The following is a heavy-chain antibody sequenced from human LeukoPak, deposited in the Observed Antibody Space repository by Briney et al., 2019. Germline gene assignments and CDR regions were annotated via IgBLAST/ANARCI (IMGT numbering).Heavy chain of an antibody. V-gene: IGHV3-21*01. J-gene: IGHJ4*02. CDR1: GFTFSSYS. Sequence: GGSLRLFCAASGFTFSSYSMNWVRQAPGKGLEWVSSISSSSSYIYYAESVKGRFTISRDNAKNSLYLQMNSLRAEDTAVYYCARDASASWDYFDYWGQGTLVTVSS. CDR2: ISSSSSYI. D-gene: IGHD6-25*01. CDR3: ARDASASWDYFDY.